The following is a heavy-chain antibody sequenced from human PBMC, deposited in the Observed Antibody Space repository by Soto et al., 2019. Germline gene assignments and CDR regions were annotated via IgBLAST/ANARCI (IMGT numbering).Heavy chain of an antibody. CDR1: GFSLSTSGVC. Sequence: ESGPTLVNPTQTLTLTCTFSGFSLSTSGVCVSWIRQPPGKALEWLALIDWDDDKYYTASLETRLTIPKDTSKNQVVLTVTNMDPVDTATYYCARTHTVRGVISMYHGMDVWGQGTTVTVSS. V-gene: IGHV2-70*01. J-gene: IGHJ6*02. D-gene: IGHD3-10*01. CDR3: ARTHTVRGVISMYHGMDV. CDR2: IDWDDDK.